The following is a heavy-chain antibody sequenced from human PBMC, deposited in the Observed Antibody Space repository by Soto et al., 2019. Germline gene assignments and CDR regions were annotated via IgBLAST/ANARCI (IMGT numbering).Heavy chain of an antibody. Sequence: EVQLVESGGGLVQPGRSLRLSCAASGFTFDDYAMHWVRQAPGKGLEWVSGISWNSGRIGYADSVKGRFTISRDNAKNSLYLQMNSLRVEDTALYYCACRTFQIWGQGKMVTVSS. CDR2: ISWNSGRI. CDR1: GFTFDDYA. J-gene: IGHJ3*02. CDR3: ACRTFQI. V-gene: IGHV3-9*01.